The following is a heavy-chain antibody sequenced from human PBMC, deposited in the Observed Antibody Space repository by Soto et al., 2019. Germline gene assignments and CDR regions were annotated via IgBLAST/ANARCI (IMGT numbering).Heavy chain of an antibody. CDR2: ISTYNSKT. CDR3: AREGFCSSGSCALYEHDYFGMAV. V-gene: IGHV1-18*01. Sequence: QVQLVQSGDEVKKPGASVKVSCRASGFDFTRYGVTWVRQGPVQGLEWMGWISTYNSKTKYAQNFQDRVTMTTEIFTNTAYMELRSLTPDDTAVYYCAREGFCSSGSCALYEHDYFGMAVWGQGTTVTVSS. D-gene: IGHD2-15*01. CDR1: GFDFTRYG. J-gene: IGHJ6*02.